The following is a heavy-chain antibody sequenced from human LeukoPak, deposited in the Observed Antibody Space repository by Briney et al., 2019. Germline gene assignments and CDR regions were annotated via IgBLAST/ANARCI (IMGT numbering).Heavy chain of an antibody. CDR2: INPNSGGT. CDR1: GYTFNNYY. V-gene: IGHV1-2*02. CDR3: SREDY. Sequence: ASVKVSCKASGYTFNNYYIHWVRQAPGQGLEWMGWINPNSGGTSYAQKFQGRVTMTRDTSITTVYMELSRLRSDDTAVYYCSREDYWGQGTLVTVSS. J-gene: IGHJ4*02.